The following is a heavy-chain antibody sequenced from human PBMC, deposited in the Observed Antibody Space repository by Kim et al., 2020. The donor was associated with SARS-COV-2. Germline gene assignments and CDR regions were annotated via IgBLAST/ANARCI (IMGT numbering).Heavy chain of an antibody. J-gene: IGHJ6*03. D-gene: IGHD3-3*01. V-gene: IGHV3-48*03. CDR2: ISSIDSGSTI. CDR3: TRVRYMDV. Sequence: GGSLRLSCGASGFTCSSYEMNWVRQAPGKGLEWVSYISSIDSGSTIYYADSGKARFTISRDNAKNSLYLQMNSLRAEDTAVYYCTRVRYMDVWGKGTTVTVSS. CDR1: GFTCSSYE.